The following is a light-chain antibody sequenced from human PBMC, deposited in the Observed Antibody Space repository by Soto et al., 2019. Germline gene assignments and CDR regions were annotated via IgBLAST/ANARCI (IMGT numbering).Light chain of an antibody. J-gene: IGKJ3*01. CDR3: PQYDNFPFT. CDR2: DAS. Sequence: DIRMTQSPSSLSASVGDRVTITCQASQDIKSNLNWFQQKSGKAPRLLVYDASNFETGVTSRFSGSGSGTDFTFTIRSLQAEDTATYYCPQYDNFPFTFGPGTKVDI. CDR1: QDIKSN. V-gene: IGKV1-33*01.